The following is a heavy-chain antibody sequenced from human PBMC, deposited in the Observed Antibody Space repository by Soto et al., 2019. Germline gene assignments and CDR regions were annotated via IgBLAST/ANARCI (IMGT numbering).Heavy chain of an antibody. D-gene: IGHD6-19*01. CDR1: GYSFTSYW. V-gene: IGHV5-51*01. CDR3: ARPDGSSSGWYGGVGGFDY. J-gene: IGHJ4*02. CDR2: IYPGDSDT. Sequence: HGESLKISCKGSGYSFTSYWIGWVRQMPGKGLEWMGIIYPGDSDTRYSPSFQGQVTISADKSISTAYLQWSSLKASDTAMYYCARPDGSSSGWYGGVGGFDYWGQGTLVTVSS.